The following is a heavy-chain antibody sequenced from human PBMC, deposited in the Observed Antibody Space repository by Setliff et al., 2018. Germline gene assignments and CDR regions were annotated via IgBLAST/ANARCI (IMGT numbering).Heavy chain of an antibody. J-gene: IGHJ4*02. CDR1: GSGSSSFE. Sequence: LRLSCVAFGSGSSSFEMNWVRQAPGKGLEWVSQISSDAGTIYYADSVKGRFTISRDNAKNSSYQQMNSLRAEDTAVYYCARATFYDSWSDSNHNYLDGWGQGTLVTVSS. CDR3: ARATFYDSWSDSNHNYLDG. CDR2: ISSDAGTI. D-gene: IGHD3-3*01. V-gene: IGHV3-48*03.